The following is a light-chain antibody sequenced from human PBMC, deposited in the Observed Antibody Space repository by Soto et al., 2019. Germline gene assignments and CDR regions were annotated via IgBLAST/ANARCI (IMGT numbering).Light chain of an antibody. Sequence: EIVLTQSPGNLSLSPGERATLSCRASQSVSSSYLAWYQQKPGQAPRLLIYGASSRATGIPDRFSGSGSGTDFPLTIIRLEREDFAVYYCQQYGTWLTVAQGTRLEI. CDR1: QSVSSSY. CDR3: QQYGTWLT. CDR2: GAS. J-gene: IGKJ5*01. V-gene: IGKV3-20*01.